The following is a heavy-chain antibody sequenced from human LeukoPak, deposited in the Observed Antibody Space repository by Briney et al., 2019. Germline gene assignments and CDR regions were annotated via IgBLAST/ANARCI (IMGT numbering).Heavy chain of an antibody. D-gene: IGHD6-19*01. J-gene: IGHJ4*02. V-gene: IGHV3-33*01. CDR2: IWHDGSNK. CDR1: GFTFSHFG. Sequence: GGSLRLSCAASGFTFSHFGMHWVRQAPGKGLEWVAVIWHDGSNKYYGESVKGRFTISRDNAKNSLYLQMNSLRAEDTAVYYCARGRIAVATYYFDYWGQGTLVTVSS. CDR3: ARGRIAVATYYFDY.